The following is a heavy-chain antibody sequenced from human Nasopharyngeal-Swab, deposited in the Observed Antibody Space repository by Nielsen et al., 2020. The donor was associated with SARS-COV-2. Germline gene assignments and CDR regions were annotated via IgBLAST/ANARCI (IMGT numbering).Heavy chain of an antibody. J-gene: IGHJ6*02. D-gene: IGHD1-26*01. CDR3: ASSGIGCDYYGMDV. V-gene: IGHV3-20*01. CDR2: INWNGGST. CDR1: GFTFDDYG. Sequence: GESLKISCAASGFTFDDYGMSWVRQAPGKGLEGVSGINWNGGSTGYEDSVKGRFTISRDNAKNSLYLQMNSLRAEDTALYHFASSGIGCDYYGMDVWGQGTTVTVSS.